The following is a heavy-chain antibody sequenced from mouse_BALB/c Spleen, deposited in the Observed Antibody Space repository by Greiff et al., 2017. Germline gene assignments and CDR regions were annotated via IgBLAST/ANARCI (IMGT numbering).Heavy chain of an antibody. J-gene: IGHJ4*01. CDR1: GYAFTNYL. CDR2: INPGSGGT. CDR3: ARADYGYAMDY. Sequence: VQLQQSGAELVRPGTSVKVSCKASGYAFTNYLIEWVKQRPGQGLEWIGVINPGSGGTNYNEKFKGKATLTADKSSSTAYMQLSSLTSDDSAVYFCARADYGYAMDYWGQGTSVTVSS. V-gene: IGHV1-54*01. D-gene: IGHD1-1*02.